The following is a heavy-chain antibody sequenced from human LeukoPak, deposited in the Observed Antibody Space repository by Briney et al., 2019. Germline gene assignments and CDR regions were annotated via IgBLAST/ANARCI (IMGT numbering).Heavy chain of an antibody. CDR2: IWYDGGNK. CDR3: ARDSYDSSGYGDY. Sequence: ERSLRLSCATSGFTFSNHGFHWVRRAPGKGLEWVAVIWYDGGNKYYADSVKGRFTISRDNSKNTLYLQMNSLRAEDTAVYYCARDSYDSSGYGDYWGQGTLVTVSS. J-gene: IGHJ4*02. D-gene: IGHD3-22*01. CDR1: GFTFSNHG. V-gene: IGHV3-33*01.